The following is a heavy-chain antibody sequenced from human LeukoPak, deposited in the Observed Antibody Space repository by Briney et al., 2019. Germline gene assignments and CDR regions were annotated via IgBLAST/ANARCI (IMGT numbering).Heavy chain of an antibody. J-gene: IGHJ5*02. CDR3: ARHDGSSWYPNWFDP. CDR1: GGSISSYY. D-gene: IGHD6-13*01. V-gene: IGHV4-59*08. Sequence: KPSETLSLTCTVSGGSISSYYWSWIRQPPGKGLEWIGYIYNSGSTNYNPSFKSRVAISVDTSKNQFSLKLSSVTAADTAVYYCARHDGSSWYPNWFDPWGQGTLVTVSS. CDR2: IYNSGST.